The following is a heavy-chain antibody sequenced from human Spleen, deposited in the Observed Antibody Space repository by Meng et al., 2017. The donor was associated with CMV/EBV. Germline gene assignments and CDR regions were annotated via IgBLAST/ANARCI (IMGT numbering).Heavy chain of an antibody. Sequence: GESLKISCAAPGFTFSSYSMNWVRQAPGKGLEWVSSISSSSSYIYYADSVKGRFTISRDNAKNALYLQMNSLRAEDTALYYCARLGVVRGTFDYWGQGNLVTVSS. V-gene: IGHV3-21*04. J-gene: IGHJ4*02. CDR1: GFTFSSYS. D-gene: IGHD3-10*01. CDR2: ISSSSSYI. CDR3: ARLGVVRGTFDY.